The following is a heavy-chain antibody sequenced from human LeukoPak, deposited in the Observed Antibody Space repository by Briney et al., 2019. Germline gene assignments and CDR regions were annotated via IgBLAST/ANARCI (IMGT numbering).Heavy chain of an antibody. Sequence: GGSLRLSCAGSGFSFSSYDMSWVRQAPGKGLEWVSGITGSGGSTYYADSVKGRFTISRDNAKNSLYLQMNSLRAEDTAVYYCARDLGYSSGPNYWGQGTRVTVSS. CDR1: GFSFSSYD. CDR2: ITGSGGST. D-gene: IGHD6-19*01. J-gene: IGHJ4*02. CDR3: ARDLGYSSGPNY. V-gene: IGHV3-23*01.